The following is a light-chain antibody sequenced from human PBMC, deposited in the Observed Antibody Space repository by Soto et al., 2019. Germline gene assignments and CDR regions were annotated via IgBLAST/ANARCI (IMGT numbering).Light chain of an antibody. CDR2: EVN. J-gene: IGLJ1*01. Sequence: QSALTQPPSASGSPGQSVTISCTGTSSDVGGYDYVSWYQHHPGKAPKLMIFEVNKRPSVVPDRFSGSKFGNTASLTVSGLQAEDEADYYCNSYAGWIYVFGTGTKLTVL. CDR1: SSDVGGYDY. CDR3: NSYAGWIYV. V-gene: IGLV2-8*01.